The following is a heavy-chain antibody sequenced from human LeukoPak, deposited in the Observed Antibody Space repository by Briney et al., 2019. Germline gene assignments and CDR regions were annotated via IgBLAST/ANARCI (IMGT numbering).Heavy chain of an antibody. Sequence: SDTLSLTCSVSGGSISSGGYYWSWIRQSSGKGLEWIGYIYYSGSTYYNPSLKSRVTISVDTSKNQFSLKLSSVTAADTAVYYCAREPPYYYDSSGYYPYDYWGQGTLVTVSS. D-gene: IGHD3-22*01. CDR1: GGSISSGGYY. J-gene: IGHJ4*02. CDR2: IYYSGST. CDR3: AREPPYYYDSSGYYPYDY. V-gene: IGHV4-30-4*01.